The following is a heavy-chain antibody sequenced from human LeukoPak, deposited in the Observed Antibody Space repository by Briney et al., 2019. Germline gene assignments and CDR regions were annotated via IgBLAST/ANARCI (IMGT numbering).Heavy chain of an antibody. D-gene: IGHD7-27*01. CDR2: ISGSGDNT. J-gene: IGHJ6*02. CDR3: AREDWGAYYYYYYGMDV. Sequence: GGSLRLSCAASGFTFSSYAMSWVRQAPGKGLEWVSVISGSGDNTYYADSVKGRFTISRDNSKNTLYLQMNSLRAEDTAVYYCAREDWGAYYYYYYGMDVWGQGTTVTVSS. CDR1: GFTFSSYA. V-gene: IGHV3-23*01.